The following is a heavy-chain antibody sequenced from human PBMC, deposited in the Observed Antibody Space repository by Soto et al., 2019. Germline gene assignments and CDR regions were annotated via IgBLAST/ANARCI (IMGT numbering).Heavy chain of an antibody. V-gene: IGHV1-18*01. Sequence: ASVKVSCKASGYTFTSYGISWVRQAPGQGLDWMGWISAYNGNTNYAQKLQGRVTMTTDTSTSTAYMELRSLRSDDTAVYYCARDNPNYYYYYGMDVWGQGTTVTVSS. CDR3: ARDNPNYYYYYGMDV. CDR2: ISAYNGNT. CDR1: GYTFTSYG. J-gene: IGHJ6*02.